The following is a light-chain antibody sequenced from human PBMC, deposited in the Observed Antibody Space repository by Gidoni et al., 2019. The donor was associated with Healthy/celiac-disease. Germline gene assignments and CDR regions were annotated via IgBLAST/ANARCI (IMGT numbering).Light chain of an antibody. J-gene: IGLJ2*01. Sequence: QSALTQPASVSGSPGQSITISCTGTSSDVGGYNYVSWSQQPPGKAPKLMLYEVSNRPSGVSNRFSGSKSGNTASLTISGLQAEDEADYYCSSYTSSSTVVFGGGTKLTVL. V-gene: IGLV2-14*01. CDR3: SSYTSSSTVV. CDR2: EVS. CDR1: SSDVGGYNY.